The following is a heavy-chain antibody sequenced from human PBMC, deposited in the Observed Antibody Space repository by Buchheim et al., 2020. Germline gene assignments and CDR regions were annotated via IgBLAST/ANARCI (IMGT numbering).Heavy chain of an antibody. J-gene: IGHJ6*03. Sequence: EVQLVESGGGLVQPGGSLRLSCAASGFTFISYWMSWVRQAPGKGREWLANIKQDGSEKYYVDSVKGRFTISRDNAKNYLYLQMNSLRAEDTAVYYCARDYYYYMDVWGKGTT. CDR2: IKQDGSEK. CDR3: ARDYYYYMDV. V-gene: IGHV3-7*01. CDR1: GFTFISYW.